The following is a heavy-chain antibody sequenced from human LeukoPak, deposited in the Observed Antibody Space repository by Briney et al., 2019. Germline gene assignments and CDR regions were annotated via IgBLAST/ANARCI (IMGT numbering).Heavy chain of an antibody. CDR1: GFTFSSYS. Sequence: GGSLRLSCAASGFTFSSYSMNWVRQAPGKGLEWVSSISSSSSYIYYADSVKGRLTISRDNAKNSLYLQMNSLRAEDTAVYYCARDPFGSNAFDIWGQGTMVTVSS. CDR3: ARDPFGSNAFDI. D-gene: IGHD3-10*01. V-gene: IGHV3-21*01. CDR2: ISSSSSYI. J-gene: IGHJ3*02.